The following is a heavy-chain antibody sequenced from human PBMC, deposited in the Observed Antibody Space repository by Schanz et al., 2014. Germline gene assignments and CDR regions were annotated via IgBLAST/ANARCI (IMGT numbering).Heavy chain of an antibody. D-gene: IGHD4-17*01. J-gene: IGHJ6*03. CDR2: ISNDGSIK. CDR3: ARDGDRFYHNYYMDV. Sequence: QVQLLQFGGVVVQPGRSLRLSCAASGFTFSSYAMHWVRQAPGKGLEWVALISNDGSIKYYADSVEGRFTISRDNSRNTLYLQMNSLRTEDTAVYYCARDGDRFYHNYYMDVWGKGTTVTVSS. CDR1: GFTFSSYA. V-gene: IGHV3-30-3*01.